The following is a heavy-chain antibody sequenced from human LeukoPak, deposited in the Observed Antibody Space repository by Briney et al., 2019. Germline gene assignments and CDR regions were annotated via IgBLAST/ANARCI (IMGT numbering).Heavy chain of an antibody. CDR3: ARERLLRYDY. V-gene: IGHV4-31*03. Sequence: SETLSLTCTVSGDSISSGVYGWSWLRQQAGKGPEFIVYIYNSGNTYYNPSLKRRLFISVDTAKNQFSLKLSSVSAADTALYYCARERLLRYDYWGQGTLVTVSS. J-gene: IGHJ4*02. CDR2: IYNSGNT. D-gene: IGHD2-21*01. CDR1: GDSISSGVYG.